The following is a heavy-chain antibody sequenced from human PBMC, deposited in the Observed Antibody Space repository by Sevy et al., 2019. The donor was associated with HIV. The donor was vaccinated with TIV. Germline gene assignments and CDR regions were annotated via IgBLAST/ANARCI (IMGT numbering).Heavy chain of an antibody. CDR1: GGSISSSSYY. V-gene: IGHV4-39*01. D-gene: IGHD3-22*01. CDR2: IYYSGST. Sequence: SETLSLTCTVSGGSISSSSYYWGWIRQPPGKGLEWIGSIYYSGSTYYNPSLKSRVTISVDTSKNQFSLKLSSVTAADTAVYYCARYVMTSDYYDSSGYYSENNWFDPWGQGTLVTVSS. CDR3: ARYVMTSDYYDSSGYYSENNWFDP. J-gene: IGHJ5*02.